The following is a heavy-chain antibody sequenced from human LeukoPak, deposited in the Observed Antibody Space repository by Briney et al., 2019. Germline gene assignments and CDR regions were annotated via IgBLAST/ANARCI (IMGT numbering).Heavy chain of an antibody. CDR1: GFTFGDYA. CDR2: IGGAT. D-gene: IGHD2/OR15-2a*01. Sequence: GGSLRLSCTTAGFTFGDYAIAWVRQTPGKGLECVGSIGGATEYSASVQGRFTVSRDDSRSTAYLQMNSLKIEDTAVYYCTRWRGTSMLHFWGQGTLVTVSS. J-gene: IGHJ4*02. V-gene: IGHV3-49*04. CDR3: TRWRGTSMLHF.